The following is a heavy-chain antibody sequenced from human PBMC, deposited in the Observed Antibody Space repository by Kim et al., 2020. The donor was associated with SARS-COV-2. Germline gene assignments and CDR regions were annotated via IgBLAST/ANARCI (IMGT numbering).Heavy chain of an antibody. CDR1: GGSISGYY. CDR2: IYPTGNT. V-gene: IGHV4-4*07. J-gene: IGHJ4*02. CDR3: ARGKEYNNGSGFDY. D-gene: IGHD1-26*01. Sequence: SETLSLTCTVSGGSISGYYWTWIRQPAGKGLEWIGRIYPTGNTNYNPSLKSRVTMSVDTSKNQFSLKLDSVTAADTAVYYCARGKEYNNGSGFDYWGQGT.